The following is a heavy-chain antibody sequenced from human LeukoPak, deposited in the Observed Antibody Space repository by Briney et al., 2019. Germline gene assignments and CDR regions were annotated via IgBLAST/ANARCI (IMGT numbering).Heavy chain of an antibody. J-gene: IGHJ6*02. Sequence: GRSLRLSCAASGFTFSSYGMHWVRQAPGKGLEWVAVIWYDGSNKYYADSVKGRFTISRDNSKNTLYLQMNSLRAEDAAVYYCARDRLLRYFDWSSTAGMDVWGQGTTVTVSS. CDR3: ARDRLLRYFDWSSTAGMDV. D-gene: IGHD3-9*01. CDR1: GFTFSSYG. V-gene: IGHV3-33*01. CDR2: IWYDGSNK.